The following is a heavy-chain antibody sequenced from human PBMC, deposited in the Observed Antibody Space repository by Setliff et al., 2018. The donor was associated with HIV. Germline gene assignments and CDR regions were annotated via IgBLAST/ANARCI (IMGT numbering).Heavy chain of an antibody. J-gene: IGHJ4*02. V-gene: IGHV4-39*01. CDR3: VNPSGAMGDFDS. Sequence: PSETLSLTCTVSGGSISSTNYFWGWIRQPPGKGLEWIGTIHYHGSTYYNPSLKSRVTISIDTSKNQFSLQLTSVTAADTAVYYCVNPSGAMGDFDSWGQGTLVTVSS. D-gene: IGHD3-16*01. CDR1: GGSISSTNYF. CDR2: IHYHGST.